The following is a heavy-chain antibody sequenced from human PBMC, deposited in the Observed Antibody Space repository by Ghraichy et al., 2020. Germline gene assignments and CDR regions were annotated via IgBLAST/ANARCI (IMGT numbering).Heavy chain of an antibody. CDR2: IRSKANSYAT. V-gene: IGHV3-73*01. D-gene: IGHD6-19*01. CDR3: TPLAVAGTSDY. J-gene: IGHJ4*02. CDR1: GFTFSGSA. Sequence: GSLRLSCAASGFTFSGSAMHWVRQASGKGLEWVGRIRSKANSYATAYAASVKGRFTISRDDSKNTAYLQMNSLKTEDTAVYYCTPLAVAGTSDYWGQGTLVTVSS.